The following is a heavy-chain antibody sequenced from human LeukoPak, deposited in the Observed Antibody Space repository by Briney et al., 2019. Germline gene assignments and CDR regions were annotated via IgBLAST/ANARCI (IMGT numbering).Heavy chain of an antibody. J-gene: IGHJ3*02. D-gene: IGHD3-10*01. Sequence: PSETLSLTCTVSGGSISSGGYYWSWIRQPPGKGLEWIGYIYHSGSTYYNPSLKSRVTISVDRSKNQFSLKLSSVTAADTAVYYCARWGGDAFDIWGQGTMVTVSS. CDR1: GGSISSGGYY. CDR3: ARWGGDAFDI. CDR2: IYHSGST. V-gene: IGHV4-30-2*01.